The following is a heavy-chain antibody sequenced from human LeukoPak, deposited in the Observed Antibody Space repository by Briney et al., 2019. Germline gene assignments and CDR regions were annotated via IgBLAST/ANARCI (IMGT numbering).Heavy chain of an antibody. CDR1: GYTFTGYY. CDR3: AREVRRYCSGGSCYYSYNWFDS. D-gene: IGHD2-15*01. V-gene: IGHV1-2*02. Sequence: ASVKVSCKASGYTFTGYYMHWVRQAPGQGLEWMGWINPNSGGTNYAQKFQGRVTMTRDTSISTAYMELSRLRSDDTAVYYCAREVRRYCSGGSCYYSYNWFDSWGQGTLVTVSS. CDR2: INPNSGGT. J-gene: IGHJ5*01.